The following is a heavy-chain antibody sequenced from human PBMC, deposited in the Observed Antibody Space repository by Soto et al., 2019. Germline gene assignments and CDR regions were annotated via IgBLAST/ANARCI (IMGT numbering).Heavy chain of an antibody. D-gene: IGHD3-16*01. CDR2: ISLTPSTI. CDR3: ARDLKGDPYYAMDV. V-gene: IGHV3-48*02. CDR1: GFTLSDSA. J-gene: IGHJ6*02. Sequence: EEQLVESGGGLVQPGGSLRLSCAASGFTLSDSAMNWVRQAPGKGLEWISYISLTPSTIYYADSVKGRFTISRDNAQNSVFLQMNSLRDEDTAVYFCARDLKGDPYYAMDVWGQGTTVTVSS.